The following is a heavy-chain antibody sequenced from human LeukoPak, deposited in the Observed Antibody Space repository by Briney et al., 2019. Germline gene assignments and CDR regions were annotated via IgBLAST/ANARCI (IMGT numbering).Heavy chain of an antibody. D-gene: IGHD2-21*01. V-gene: IGHV4-39*01. CDR3: ARRIPSPTLDP. CDR1: GGSISSSSYY. Sequence: SETLSLTCTVSGGSISSSSYYWGWIRQPPGKGLEWIGSIYYSGSTYYNPSLKSRVTISVDTSKNQFSLKLNSVTAADTAVYYCARRIPSPTLDPWGQGTLVTVSS. J-gene: IGHJ5*02. CDR2: IYYSGST.